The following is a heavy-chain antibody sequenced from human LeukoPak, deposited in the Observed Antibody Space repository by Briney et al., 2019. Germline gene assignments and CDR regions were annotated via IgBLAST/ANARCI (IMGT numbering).Heavy chain of an antibody. V-gene: IGHV1-18*01. CDR3: ARLSGGARTWAYYYYMDV. J-gene: IGHJ6*03. D-gene: IGHD1-26*01. Sequence: GASVKVSCKASGYTFTSYGISWVRQAPGQGLEWMGWISAYNGNTNYAQKLQGRVTMTTDTSTSTAYMELRSLRSDDTAVYYCARLSGGARTWAYYYYMDVWGKGTTVTVSS. CDR2: ISAYNGNT. CDR1: GYTFTSYG.